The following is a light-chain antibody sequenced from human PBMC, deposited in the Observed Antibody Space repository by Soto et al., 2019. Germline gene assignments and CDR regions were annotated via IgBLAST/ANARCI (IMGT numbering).Light chain of an antibody. Sequence: IVMTQSPATLSVSPGERATLSCRASQSVSSELAWYRQKPGQAPRLLIYGASTRATGIPARFSGSGSGTEFTLTISSLQSEDFAIYFCQQYFSWPRTFGQGTKVDIK. V-gene: IGKV3-15*01. CDR3: QQYFSWPRT. CDR2: GAS. J-gene: IGKJ1*01. CDR1: QSVSSE.